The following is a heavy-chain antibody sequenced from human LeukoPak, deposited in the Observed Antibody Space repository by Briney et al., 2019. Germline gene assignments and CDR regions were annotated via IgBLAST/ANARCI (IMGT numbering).Heavy chain of an antibody. CDR2: IHYSGPT. V-gene: IGHV4-39*07. CDR1: GGSISSSSYY. CDR3: ARNGPVK. Sequence: NPSETLSLTCTVSGGSISSSSYYWGWIRQPPGKGLEWIGSIHYSGPTYYNPSLKSRVTISIDTSKSQFSLKLTSVTAADTAVYYCARNGPVKWGQGTLVTVSS. J-gene: IGHJ4*02. D-gene: IGHD2-8*01.